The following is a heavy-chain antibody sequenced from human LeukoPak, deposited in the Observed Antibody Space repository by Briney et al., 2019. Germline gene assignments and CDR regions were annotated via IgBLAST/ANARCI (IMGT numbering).Heavy chain of an antibody. CDR1: GFTFSSYS. Sequence: GGSLRLSCAASGFTFSSYSMNWVRQAPGKGLEWVSYISSSSSYIYYADSVKGRFTISRDNAKNSLYLQMNSLRAEDTAVYYCARGSSGWDDAFDIWGQGTMVTVSS. D-gene: IGHD6-19*01. CDR3: ARGSSGWDDAFDI. V-gene: IGHV3-21*01. J-gene: IGHJ3*02. CDR2: ISSSSSYI.